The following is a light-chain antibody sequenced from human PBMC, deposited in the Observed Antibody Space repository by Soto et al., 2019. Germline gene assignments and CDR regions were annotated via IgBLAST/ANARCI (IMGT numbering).Light chain of an antibody. CDR2: RNN. Sequence: QSVLTQPPSASGTPGQRVTISCSGSSSNIGSNYVYWYQQLPGTVPQLLIYRNNERPSGVPDRFSGSKSGTSASLAISGLRYEDEDDYYCAAWDDSLSGVVFGGGTKVTVL. CDR1: SSNIGSNY. V-gene: IGLV1-47*01. CDR3: AAWDDSLSGVV. J-gene: IGLJ2*01.